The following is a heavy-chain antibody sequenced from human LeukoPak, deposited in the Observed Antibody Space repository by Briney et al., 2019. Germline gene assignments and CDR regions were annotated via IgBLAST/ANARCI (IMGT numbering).Heavy chain of an antibody. Sequence: PGGSLRLSCAGSGFTFSSYALSWVRQAPGKGLEWVSAISGGGGTYYADSVRGRFTISRDNSKNTLYLQVNSLRAEDTAVYYCAKDPGYSRPLDYWGQGTLATVSS. CDR2: ISGGGGT. D-gene: IGHD6-13*01. V-gene: IGHV3-23*01. CDR1: GFTFSSYA. CDR3: AKDPGYSRPLDY. J-gene: IGHJ4*02.